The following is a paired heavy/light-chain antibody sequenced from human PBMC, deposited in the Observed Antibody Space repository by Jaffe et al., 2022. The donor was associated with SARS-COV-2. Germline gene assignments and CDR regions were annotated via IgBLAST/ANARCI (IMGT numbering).Heavy chain of an antibody. D-gene: IGHD2-2*01. J-gene: IGHJ4*02. CDR1: GYTFTSYA. CDR3: ARDQGYQLIAW. Sequence: QVQLVQSGAEVRKPGASVKVSCKASGYTFTSYAIHWVRQAPGQRLEWMGWISAGNGNTKYSQKFQDRVTFTRDTSTSTAFMDLSSLRSEDTAVYYCARDQGYQLIAWWGQGTLVTVSS. CDR2: ISAGNGNT. V-gene: IGHV1-3*01.
Light chain of an antibody. J-gene: IGKJ4*01. CDR1: QSVSSSY. Sequence: EFVLTQSPGTLSLSPGERATLSCRASQSVSSSYLAWYQQKPGQAPRLLIYGASSRATGIPDRFSGSGSGTDFTLTISRLEPEDFAVYYCQQYDSFPTFGGGTKVEIK. CDR3: QQYDSFPT. V-gene: IGKV3-20*01. CDR2: GAS.